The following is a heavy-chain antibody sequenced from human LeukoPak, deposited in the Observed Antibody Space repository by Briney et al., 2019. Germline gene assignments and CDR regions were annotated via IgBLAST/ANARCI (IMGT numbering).Heavy chain of an antibody. D-gene: IGHD2-2*01. CDR1: GYTFTSYG. Sequence: GASVKVSCKXSGYTFTSYGISWVRQAPGQGLERMGWISAYNGNTNFTQKLQGRVTMTTDTSTSTAYMELRSLRSDDTAVYYCARGRGVVVPVAVDYWGQGTLVTVSS. CDR2: ISAYNGNT. J-gene: IGHJ4*02. CDR3: ARGRGVVVPVAVDY. V-gene: IGHV1-18*01.